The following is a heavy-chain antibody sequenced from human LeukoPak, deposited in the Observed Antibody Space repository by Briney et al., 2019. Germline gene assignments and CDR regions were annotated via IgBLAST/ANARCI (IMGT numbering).Heavy chain of an antibody. CDR2: ISAYNGDT. D-gene: IGHD2-2*01. CDR1: GYTFTSYG. J-gene: IGHJ4*02. Sequence: ASVKVSCKASGYTFTSYGISWVRQAPGQGLDWMGWISAYNGDTNYAQNLQGRVTMTTDASTSTAYMDLRRLRSDDTAVYYCARSDCSSTTCYVTFDYWGQGTLVIVSS. CDR3: ARSDCSSTTCYVTFDY. V-gene: IGHV1-18*01.